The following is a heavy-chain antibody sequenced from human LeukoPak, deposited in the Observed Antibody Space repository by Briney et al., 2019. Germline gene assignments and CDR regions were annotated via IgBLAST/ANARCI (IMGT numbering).Heavy chain of an antibody. D-gene: IGHD5-24*01. V-gene: IGHV4-59*08. CDR3: ARGARAGYNLEPFDY. J-gene: IGHJ4*02. CDR1: GGSMSSYY. CDR2: IYYSGST. Sequence: SETLSLTCTASGGSMSSYYWSWIRQPPGKGLEWIGYIYYSGSTKYNPSLKSRVTISVDTSKNQFSLKLSFVTAADTAVYYCARGARAGYNLEPFDYWGQGTLVTVSS.